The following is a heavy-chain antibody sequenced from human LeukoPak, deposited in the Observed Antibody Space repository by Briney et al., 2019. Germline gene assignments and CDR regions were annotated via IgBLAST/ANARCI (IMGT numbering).Heavy chain of an antibody. V-gene: IGHV4-39*01. J-gene: IGHJ5*02. D-gene: IGHD2-2*01. CDR1: GGSIIISSNY. CDR2: LYYSGIT. CDR3: ARHGRDTSNFYGRYNWFDP. Sequence: SETLSLTCTVSGGSIIISSNYWGWIRQPPGKGLEWIGSLYYSGITYYSPSLKSRVTISVDTSKNQFSLKLSSVTAADTAVYYFARHGRDTSNFYGRYNWFDPWGQGTLVTVSS.